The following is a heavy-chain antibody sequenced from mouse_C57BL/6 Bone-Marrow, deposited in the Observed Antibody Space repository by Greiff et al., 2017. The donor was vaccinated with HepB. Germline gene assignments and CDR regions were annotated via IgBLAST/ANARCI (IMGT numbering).Heavy chain of an antibody. D-gene: IGHD1-1*01. Sequence: QVQLQQSGAELVRPGTSVKVSCKASGYAFTNYLIEWVKQRPGQGLEWIGVINPGSGGTNYNEKFKGKATLTADKSSSTAYMQLSSLTSEDSAVYCCAAVVARDYWYFDVWGTGTTVTVSS. V-gene: IGHV1-54*01. CDR1: GYAFTNYL. J-gene: IGHJ1*03. CDR3: AAVVARDYWYFDV. CDR2: INPGSGGT.